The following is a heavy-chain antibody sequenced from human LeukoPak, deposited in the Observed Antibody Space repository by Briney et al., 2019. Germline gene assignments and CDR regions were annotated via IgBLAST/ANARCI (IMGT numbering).Heavy chain of an antibody. Sequence: GGSLRLSCGASGFTFRNYEMNWVRQAPGKGLEWVSFISGSGTTTYYADSVQGRFTISRDNAKDSLYLQMNSLRAEDTAVYYCASNDYYDTSGQWFDAFDIWGQGTMVTVSS. CDR2: ISGSGTTT. CDR1: GFTFRNYE. D-gene: IGHD3-22*01. J-gene: IGHJ3*02. V-gene: IGHV3-48*03. CDR3: ASNDYYDTSGQWFDAFDI.